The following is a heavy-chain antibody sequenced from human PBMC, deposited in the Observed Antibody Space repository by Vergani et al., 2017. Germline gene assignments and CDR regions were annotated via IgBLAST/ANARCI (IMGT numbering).Heavy chain of an antibody. CDR2: IYHSGST. Sequence: QVQLQESGPGLVKPSETLSLTCTVSGGSISSYYWSWIRQPPGKGLEWIGYIYHSGSTYYNPSLKSRVTISVDRSKNQFSLKLGSVTAADTAVYYCARVRGSIDPWGQGTLVTVSS. V-gene: IGHV4-59*12. J-gene: IGHJ5*02. CDR1: GGSISSYY. CDR3: ARVRGSIDP. D-gene: IGHD3-10*01.